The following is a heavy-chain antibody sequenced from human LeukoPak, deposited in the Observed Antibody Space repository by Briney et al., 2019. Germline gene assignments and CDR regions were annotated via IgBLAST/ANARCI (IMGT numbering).Heavy chain of an antibody. J-gene: IGHJ4*02. CDR2: INAGNGNT. CDR3: ARDQPGFGELLYDY. D-gene: IGHD3-10*01. CDR1: GYTFTSYD. V-gene: IGHV1-3*01. Sequence: GASVQVSCKASGYTFTSYDMHWVRQARGQRLEWMGWINAGNGNTKYSQKFQGRVTITRDTSASTAYMELSSLRSEDTAVYYCARDQPGFGELLYDYWGQGTLVTVSS.